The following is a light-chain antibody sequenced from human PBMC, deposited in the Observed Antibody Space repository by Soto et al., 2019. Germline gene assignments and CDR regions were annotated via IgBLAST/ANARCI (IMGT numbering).Light chain of an antibody. Sequence: AIRMTQSPSSLSASTGDRVAITCRASQALNGNLAWYQQKSGKAPKVLIYATSTLQSGVPSRFSASGSGTDFTLTIHSLQSEDVATYYCQQYYEYPRTFGQGTKVEIK. J-gene: IGKJ1*01. V-gene: IGKV1-8*01. CDR3: QQYYEYPRT. CDR2: ATS. CDR1: QALNGN.